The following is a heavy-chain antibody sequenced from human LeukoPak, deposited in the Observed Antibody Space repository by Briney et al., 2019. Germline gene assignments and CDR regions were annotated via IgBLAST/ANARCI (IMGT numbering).Heavy chain of an antibody. CDR1: GGSISGYY. CDR3: ARWYCGSDCFFLDS. V-gene: IGHV4-59*01. Sequence: WGTLSLTCTVSGGSISGYYWAWIRQPPGGGLEYIGHISYRGKTDYNPSLKSQFTISVDTSKNQFSLWLNSVTAADAAVYYCARWYCGSDCFFLDSWGQGTLVTVSS. CDR2: ISYRGKT. J-gene: IGHJ4*02. D-gene: IGHD2-21*01.